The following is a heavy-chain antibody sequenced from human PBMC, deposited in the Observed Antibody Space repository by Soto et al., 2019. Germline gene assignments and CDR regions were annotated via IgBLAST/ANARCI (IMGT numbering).Heavy chain of an antibody. CDR3: ARDYFDRSGLYGMDL. Sequence: QLLQSGAEVRKPGASVKVSCKASGYTFIDYYMHWVRQAPGQGLEWMGWINPDTDDTHYAQKFQGRLIMTWDTSINTVYMELSRLTSDDTAVYYCARDYFDRSGLYGMDLWGQGTTVTVSS. J-gene: IGHJ6*02. D-gene: IGHD3-22*01. CDR1: GYTFIDYY. CDR2: INPDTDDT. V-gene: IGHV1-2*02.